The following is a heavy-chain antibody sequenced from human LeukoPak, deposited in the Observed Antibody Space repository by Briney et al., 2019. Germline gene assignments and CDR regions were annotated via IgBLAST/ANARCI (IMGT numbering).Heavy chain of an antibody. V-gene: IGHV3-53*01. CDR3: ASTVVTYYYYYMDV. CDR1: GFTVSSNY. CDR2: IYSGGNT. Sequence: PGGSLRLSCAASGFTVSSNYMSWVRQAPGKRLEWVSVIYSGGNTYYADSVKGRFTISRDNSKNTLYLQMNSLRAEDTAVYYCASTVVTYYYYYMDVWGKGTTVTVSS. D-gene: IGHD4-23*01. J-gene: IGHJ6*03.